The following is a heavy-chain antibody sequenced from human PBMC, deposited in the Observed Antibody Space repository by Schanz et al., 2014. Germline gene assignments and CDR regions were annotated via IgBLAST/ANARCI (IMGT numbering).Heavy chain of an antibody. CDR3: AKIERNED. CDR2: ITGASDHI. Sequence: DVQLLESGGGLVQPGGSLRLSCAASGFTFTNYAMSWVRQAPGKGLEWVSGITGASDHIDYAESVKGRFTISRDNSKNTLYLQMNSLRAEDTAVYFCAKIERNEDWGQGTLVTVSS. J-gene: IGHJ4*02. D-gene: IGHD1-1*01. V-gene: IGHV3-23*01. CDR1: GFTFTNYA.